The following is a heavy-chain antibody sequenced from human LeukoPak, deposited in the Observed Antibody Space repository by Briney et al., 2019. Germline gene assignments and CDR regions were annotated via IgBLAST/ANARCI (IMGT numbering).Heavy chain of an antibody. CDR1: GYTFTGYY. J-gene: IGHJ3*02. D-gene: IGHD5-24*01. CDR3: ARDHGWLQFRDNAFDI. Sequence: ASVKVSCKASGYTFTGYYMHWVRQAPGQGLEWMGWINPNSGGTNYAQKFQGRVTMTRDTSISTAYMELSRLRSDDTAVYYCARDHGWLQFRDNAFDIWGQGTMVTVSS. CDR2: INPNSGGT. V-gene: IGHV1-2*02.